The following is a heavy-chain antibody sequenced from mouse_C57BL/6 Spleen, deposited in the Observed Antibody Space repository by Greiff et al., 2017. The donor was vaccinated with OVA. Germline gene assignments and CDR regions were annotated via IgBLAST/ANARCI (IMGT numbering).Heavy chain of an antibody. D-gene: IGHD1-1*01. J-gene: IGHJ1*03. Sequence: VQLQQPGAELVKPGASVKMSCKASGYTFTSYWITWVKQRPGQGLEWIGDIYPGSGSTNYNEKFKSKATLTVDTSSSTAYMQLSSLTSEDSAVYYCARPRSSYWYFDVWGTGTTVTVSS. CDR3: ARPRSSYWYFDV. CDR1: GYTFTSYW. V-gene: IGHV1-55*01. CDR2: IYPGSGST.